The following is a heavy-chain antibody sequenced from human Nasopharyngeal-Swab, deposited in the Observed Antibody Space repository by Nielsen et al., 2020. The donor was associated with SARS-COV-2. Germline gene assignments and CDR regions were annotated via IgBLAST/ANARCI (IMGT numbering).Heavy chain of an antibody. J-gene: IGHJ3*02. Sequence: GESLKISCAASGFTFSSYSMNWVRQAPGKGLEWVSSISSSSGYIYYADSVKGRFTISRDNAKNSLYLQMNSLRAEDTAVYYCERDWQLERDPDAFDIWGQGTMVTVSS. V-gene: IGHV3-21*01. CDR2: ISSSSGYI. D-gene: IGHD1-1*01. CDR1: GFTFSSYS. CDR3: ERDWQLERDPDAFDI.